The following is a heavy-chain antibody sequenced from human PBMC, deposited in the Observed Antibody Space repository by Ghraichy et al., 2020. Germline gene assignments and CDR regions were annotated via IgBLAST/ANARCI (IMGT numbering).Heavy chain of an antibody. Sequence: GGSLRLSCEASGFTFDDYAMHWVRQAPGKGLEWVAAISWNSGSIDYADSVKGRFTISRDNAKNSLYLQMNSLRPEDTALYFCTKDTHGSGLGGMDVWGQGTTVTVSS. CDR3: TKDTHGSGLGGMDV. D-gene: IGHD3-10*01. J-gene: IGHJ6*02. CDR1: GFTFDDYA. CDR2: ISWNSGSI. V-gene: IGHV3-9*01.